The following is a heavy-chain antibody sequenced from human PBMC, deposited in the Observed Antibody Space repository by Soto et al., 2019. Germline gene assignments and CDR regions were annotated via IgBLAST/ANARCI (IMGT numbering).Heavy chain of an antibody. CDR1: GGSISSGGYY. D-gene: IGHD5-12*01. J-gene: IGHJ4*02. CDR2: IYYSGST. CDR3: ARGHGDGGYGGY. V-gene: IGHV4-31*03. Sequence: SETLSLTCTVSGGSISSGGYYWSWIRQHPGKGLEWIGYIYYSGSTYYNPSLKSRVTISVDTSKNQFSLKLTSVTAADTAVYYCARGHGDGGYGGYWGQGTPVTVSS.